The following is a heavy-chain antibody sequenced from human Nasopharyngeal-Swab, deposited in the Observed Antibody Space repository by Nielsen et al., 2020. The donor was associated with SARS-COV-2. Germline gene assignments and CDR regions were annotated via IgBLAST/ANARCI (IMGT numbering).Heavy chain of an antibody. Sequence: WIRQPPGKGLEWVSYISSSSSTIYYADSVKGRFTISRDNAKNSLYLQMNSLRAEDTDVYYCARGGRWWATTSRANNWFDPWGQGTLVTVSS. J-gene: IGHJ5*02. V-gene: IGHV3-48*04. D-gene: IGHD1/OR15-1a*01. CDR2: ISSSSSTI. CDR3: ARGGRWWATTSRANNWFDP.